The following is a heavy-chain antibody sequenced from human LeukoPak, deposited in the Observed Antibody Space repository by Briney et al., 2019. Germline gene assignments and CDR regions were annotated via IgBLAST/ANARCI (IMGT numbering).Heavy chain of an antibody. CDR3: AREYCSSTSCYQQYYYGMDV. J-gene: IGHJ6*02. Sequence: GGSLRLSCAASGFTFSSYAMHWVRQAPGKGLEWVAVISYDGSNKYYADSVKGRFTISRDNSKSTLYLQMNSLRAEDTAVYYCAREYCSSTSCYQQYYYGMDVWGQGTTVTVSS. CDR2: ISYDGSNK. CDR1: GFTFSSYA. V-gene: IGHV3-30-3*01. D-gene: IGHD2-2*01.